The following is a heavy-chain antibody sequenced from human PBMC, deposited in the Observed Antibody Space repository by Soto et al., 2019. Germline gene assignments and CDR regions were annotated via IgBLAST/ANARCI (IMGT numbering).Heavy chain of an antibody. J-gene: IGHJ4*02. CDR3: ARDRQFAL. Sequence: QVQLVQSGPEVKKPGASVKVSCRASGYNFTNYGISWVRQAPGQGLEWMGWINAYNGNTNYAQNLQGRVTMTTDTPTSTAYMELMSLRSDDTAMYYCARDRQFALWGQGTPVTVSS. CDR2: INAYNGNT. CDR1: GYNFTNYG. V-gene: IGHV1-18*01.